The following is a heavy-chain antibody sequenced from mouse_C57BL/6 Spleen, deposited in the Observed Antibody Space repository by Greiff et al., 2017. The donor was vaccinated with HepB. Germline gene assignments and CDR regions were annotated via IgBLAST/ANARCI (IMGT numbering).Heavy chain of an antibody. Sequence: VQLQQSGAELARPGASVKMSCKASGYTFTSYTMHWVKQRPGQGLEWIGYINPSSGYTKYNQKFKDKATLTADKSSSTAYMQLSSLTSEDSAVYYCAREEAYYGGSYGAMDYWGQGTSVTVSS. D-gene: IGHD1-1*01. J-gene: IGHJ4*01. CDR3: AREEAYYGGSYGAMDY. CDR2: INPSSGYT. V-gene: IGHV1-4*01. CDR1: GYTFTSYT.